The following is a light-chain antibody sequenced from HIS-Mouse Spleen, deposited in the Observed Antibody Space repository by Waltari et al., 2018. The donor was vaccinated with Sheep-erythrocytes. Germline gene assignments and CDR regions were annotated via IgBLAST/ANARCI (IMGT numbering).Light chain of an antibody. CDR1: SSDVGCYYY. Sequence: QSALTQPRSVSGSPGQSVTLSCTGTSSDVGCYYYAPWYQPHPGKAPKLMIYDASKRPSGVPDRFSGSKSGNTASLTISGLQAEDEADYYCCSYAGSYNHVFATGTKVTVL. CDR3: CSYAGSYNHV. CDR2: DAS. V-gene: IGLV2-11*01. J-gene: IGLJ1*01.